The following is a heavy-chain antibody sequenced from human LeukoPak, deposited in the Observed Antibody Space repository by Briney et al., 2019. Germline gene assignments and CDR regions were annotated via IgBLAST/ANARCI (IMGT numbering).Heavy chain of an antibody. J-gene: IGHJ5*02. CDR3: AKDISSSWYVARFDP. CDR1: GFTFDDYA. D-gene: IGHD6-13*01. V-gene: IGHV3-9*01. Sequence: GGSLRLSCAASGFTFDDYAMHWVRQAPGKGLEWVSGISWNSGSIGYADSAKGRFTISRDNAKNSLYLQMNSLRAEDTALYYCAKDISSSWYVARFDPWGQGTLVTVSS. CDR2: ISWNSGSI.